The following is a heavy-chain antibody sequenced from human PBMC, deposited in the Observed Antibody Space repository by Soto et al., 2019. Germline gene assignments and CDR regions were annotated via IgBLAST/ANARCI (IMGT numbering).Heavy chain of an antibody. V-gene: IGHV3-66*01. Sequence: GGSLRLSCAASGFTVSSNYLSWVRQAPGKGLEWVSIIYSGGSTYYAVSVKGRFTISRDKSKNTVFLQMNSLRAEDTAVYYCARVDHSSGWFPFDYWGQGALVTVSS. CDR3: ARVDHSSGWFPFDY. CDR2: IYSGGST. D-gene: IGHD6-19*01. J-gene: IGHJ4*02. CDR1: GFTVSSNY.